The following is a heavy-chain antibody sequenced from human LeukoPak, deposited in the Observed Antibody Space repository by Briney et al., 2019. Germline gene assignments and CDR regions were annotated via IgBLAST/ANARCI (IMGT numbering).Heavy chain of an antibody. V-gene: IGHV3-21*01. D-gene: IGHD3-9*01. CDR1: GFTLSSYS. CDR3: ARDVYLSYDILTGSPFDY. J-gene: IGHJ4*02. Sequence: GGSLRLSCAASGFTLSSYSMNWVRQAPGKGLEWVSSISSSSSYIYYADSVKGRFTISRDNAKNSLYPQMNGLRAEDTAVYYCARDVYLSYDILTGSPFDYWGQGTLVTVSS. CDR2: ISSSSSYI.